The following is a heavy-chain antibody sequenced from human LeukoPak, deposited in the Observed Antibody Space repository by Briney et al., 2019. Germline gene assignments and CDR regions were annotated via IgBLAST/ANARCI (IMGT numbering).Heavy chain of an antibody. V-gene: IGHV3-30*02. Sequence: TGGSLRLSCAASGFTFSSYGMHWVRQAPGNGLEWVAFIRYDGSNKYYADSGKGRFTIARDNSKNTLYLQMNSLRAEDTAVYYCAKDRTPTIWFGESTDYWGQGTLVTVSS. CDR2: IRYDGSNK. CDR1: GFTFSSYG. D-gene: IGHD3-10*01. CDR3: AKDRTPTIWFGESTDY. J-gene: IGHJ4*02.